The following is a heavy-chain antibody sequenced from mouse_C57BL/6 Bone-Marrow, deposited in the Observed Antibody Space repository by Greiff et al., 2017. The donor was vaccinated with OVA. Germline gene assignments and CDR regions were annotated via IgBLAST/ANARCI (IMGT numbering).Heavy chain of an antibody. CDR2: IYPGDGDT. V-gene: IGHV1-82*01. D-gene: IGHD1-1*01. CDR3: AYGSSAY. Sequence: QVQLQQSGPELVKPGASVKISCKASGYAFSSSWMNWVKQRPGKGLEWIGRIYPGDGDTNYNGKFKGKATLTADKSSSTAYMQLSSLTSEDSAVYFCAYGSSAYWGQGTLVTVSA. CDR1: GYAFSSSW. J-gene: IGHJ3*01.